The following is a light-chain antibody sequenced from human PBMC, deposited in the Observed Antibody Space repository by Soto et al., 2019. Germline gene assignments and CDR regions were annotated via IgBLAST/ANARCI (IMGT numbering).Light chain of an antibody. CDR3: GAWDGHLGGV. CDR2: DNH. V-gene: IGLV1-51*01. Sequence: QSALTQPPSLSAAPGQRVTISCSGNSSNIGNNYVAWFQLLPGTAPKLLIYDNHKRPSGIPDRFSGSKSGTSATLAITGLQTGDEADYYCGAWDGHLGGVFGGGTKLTVL. CDR1: SSNIGNNY. J-gene: IGLJ3*02.